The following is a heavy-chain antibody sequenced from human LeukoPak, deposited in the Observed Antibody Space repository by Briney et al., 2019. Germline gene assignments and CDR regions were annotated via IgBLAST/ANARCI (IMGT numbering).Heavy chain of an antibody. CDR1: GFILNTYE. D-gene: IGHD2-21*01. CDR3: VREVRREGDQFDY. CDR2: ISSSGGTI. V-gene: IGHV3-48*03. J-gene: IGHJ4*02. Sequence: GGSLRLSCAASGFILNTYEVLWPRRAPRKGLEGVSYISSSGGTIHYSDSVKGRFTISRDNAKNSLYLQMNSLRAEDTAVYYCVREVRREGDQFDYWGQGTLVTVSS.